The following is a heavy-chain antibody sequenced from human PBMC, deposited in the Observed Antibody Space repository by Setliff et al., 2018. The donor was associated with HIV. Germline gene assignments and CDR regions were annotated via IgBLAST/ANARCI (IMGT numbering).Heavy chain of an antibody. V-gene: IGHV1-18*01. D-gene: IGHD6-13*01. CDR2: ISGNTGDT. Sequence: GASVKVSCKTSGFIFTAYGISWVRQAPGQGPEWVAWISGNTGDTHYIESIQGRVTLSTDKITTTVYMELRNLRSDDTAVYYCARDFFHLPTPHNSGAPGTWAFDIWGQGTMVTVSS. CDR3: ARDFFHLPTPHNSGAPGTWAFDI. CDR1: GFIFTAYG. J-gene: IGHJ3*02.